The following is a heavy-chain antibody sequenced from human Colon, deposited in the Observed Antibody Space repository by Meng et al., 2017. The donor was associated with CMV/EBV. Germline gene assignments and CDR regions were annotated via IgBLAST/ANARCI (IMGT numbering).Heavy chain of an antibody. V-gene: IGHV1-18*01. D-gene: IGHD3-16*01. CDR3: ARDLFSPGGNSCFDN. Sequence: ASVKVSCKASGYIFNKHGINWVRQAPGRGLEWMGWINLWNGDIKYAQKFRGRLTVSADTSTSTAHMELRSLTSDDTAVYYCARDLFSPGGNSCFDNWGQGTVVTVSS. J-gene: IGHJ4*02. CDR2: INLWNGDI. CDR1: GYIFNKHG.